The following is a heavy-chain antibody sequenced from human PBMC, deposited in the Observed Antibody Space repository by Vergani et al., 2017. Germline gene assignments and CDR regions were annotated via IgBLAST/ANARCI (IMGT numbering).Heavy chain of an antibody. J-gene: IGHJ4*02. D-gene: IGHD3-9*01. V-gene: IGHV5-51*01. CDR3: ARXYYDILTGYYRFDY. CDR1: GYSFTSYW. Sequence: VPLVQSGAAVKKPGESVKISCKGSGYSFTSYWIGWVRQMPGKGLEWMGIIYPGDSDTRYSPSFQGQVTISADKSISTAYLQWSSLKASDTAMYYCARXYYDILTGYYRFDYWGQGTLVTVSS. CDR2: IYPGDSDT.